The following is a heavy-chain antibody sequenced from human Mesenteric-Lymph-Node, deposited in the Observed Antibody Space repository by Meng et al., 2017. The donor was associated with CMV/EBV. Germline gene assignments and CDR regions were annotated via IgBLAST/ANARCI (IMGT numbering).Heavy chain of an antibody. J-gene: IGHJ4*02. V-gene: IGHV1-2*06. D-gene: IGHD4-17*01. CDR2: INPNSGGT. Sequence: VSFKASGYTFTGYYIHWVRQAPGQGLEWMGRINPNSGGTNYAQKFQGRVTMTRDTSISTAYMELSSLRSEDTAVYYCARISTVTMAYWGQGTLVTVSS. CDR1: GYTFTGYY. CDR3: ARISTVTMAY.